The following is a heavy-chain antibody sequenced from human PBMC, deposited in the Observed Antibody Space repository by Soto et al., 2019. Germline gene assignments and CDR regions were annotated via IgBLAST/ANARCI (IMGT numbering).Heavy chain of an antibody. CDR1: GGTFSSYA. D-gene: IGHD6-19*01. CDR2: IIPIFGTA. J-gene: IGHJ4*02. V-gene: IGHV1-69*13. Sequence: GASVKVSCKASGGTFSSYAISWVRQAPGQGLEWMGGIIPIFGTANYAQKFQGRVTITADESTSTAYMELSSLRSEDTAVYYCARIAVAGHALDYWGQGTLVTVSS. CDR3: ARIAVAGHALDY.